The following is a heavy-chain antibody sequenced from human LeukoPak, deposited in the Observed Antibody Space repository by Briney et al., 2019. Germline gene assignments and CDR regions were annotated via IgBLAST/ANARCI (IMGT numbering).Heavy chain of an antibody. D-gene: IGHD3-10*01. CDR2: INHSGST. CDR3: ARDMVRGSFDP. CDR1: GGSFSGYY. J-gene: IGHJ5*02. V-gene: IGHV4-34*01. Sequence: YPSETLSLTCAVYGGSFSGYYWSWISQPPGKGLEWIGEINHSGSTNYNPSLKSRVTISVDTSKNQFSLKLSSVTAADTAVYYCARDMVRGSFDPRGQGTLVTVSS.